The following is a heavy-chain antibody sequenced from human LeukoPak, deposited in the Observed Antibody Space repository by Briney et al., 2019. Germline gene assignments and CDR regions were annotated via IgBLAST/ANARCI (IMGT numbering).Heavy chain of an antibody. D-gene: IGHD3-10*01. CDR3: ARVALVSGPSYGSESEAADY. CDR1: EFSVGSNY. V-gene: IGHV3-21*01. Sequence: GGSLRLSCAASEFSVGSNYRTWVRQAPGKGLEWVSSISSSSSYIYYADSVRGRFTISRDNPKNSLYLQMNSLRAEDTAVYYCARVALVSGPSYGSESEAADYWGQGTLVTVSS. J-gene: IGHJ4*02. CDR2: ISSSSSYI.